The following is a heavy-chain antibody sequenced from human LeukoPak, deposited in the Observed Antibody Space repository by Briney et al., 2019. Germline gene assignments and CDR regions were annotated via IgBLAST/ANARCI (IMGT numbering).Heavy chain of an antibody. CDR1: GFTFSSYW. CDR2: IKQDGSEK. CDR3: ARDLYRIVVVPHYFDY. Sequence: GGSLRLSCEASGFTFSSYWMNWVRQAPGKGLEWVANIKQDGSEKYYVDSVKGRFTISRDNAKNSLSLQMNSLRAEDTAVYYCARDLYRIVVVPHYFDYWGQGTLVTVSS. V-gene: IGHV3-7*01. D-gene: IGHD3-22*01. J-gene: IGHJ4*02.